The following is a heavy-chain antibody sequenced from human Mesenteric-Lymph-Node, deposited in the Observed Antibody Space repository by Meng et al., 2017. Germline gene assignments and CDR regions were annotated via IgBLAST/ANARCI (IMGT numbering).Heavy chain of an antibody. Sequence: QLHLQEWGPGLVKPSGTLSLTVTVSGGSISSNGYYWDWIRQSPAKGLEWIGTIGYSGTIVYNPSLSSRVTMTLGTSKNQFSLKLSSVTAPDTAVYYCARRVHDGSGHHYFDYWGQGTLVTVSS. J-gene: IGHJ4*02. D-gene: IGHD3-22*01. CDR3: ARRVHDGSGHHYFDY. V-gene: IGHV4-39*01. CDR2: IGYSGTI. CDR1: GGSISSNGYY.